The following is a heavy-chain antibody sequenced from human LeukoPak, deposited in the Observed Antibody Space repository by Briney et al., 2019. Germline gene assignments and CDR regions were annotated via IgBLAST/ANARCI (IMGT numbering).Heavy chain of an antibody. D-gene: IGHD2-15*01. CDR1: GFTFSSYS. Sequence: PGGSLRLSCAASGFTFSSYSMNWVRQAPGKGLEWVSSISSSSSYIYYADSVKGRFTISRDNAKNSLYLQMNSLRAEDTAVYYCARDSGYCSGGSCYSRYYYYYYGMDVWGQGTTVTVSS. CDR3: ARDSGYCSGGSCYSRYYYYYYGMDV. CDR2: ISSSSSYI. V-gene: IGHV3-21*01. J-gene: IGHJ6*02.